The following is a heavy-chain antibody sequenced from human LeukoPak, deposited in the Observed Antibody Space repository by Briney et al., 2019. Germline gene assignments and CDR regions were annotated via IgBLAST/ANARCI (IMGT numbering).Heavy chain of an antibody. CDR3: ARGKGFLEWLLYDAFDV. J-gene: IGHJ3*01. CDR2: IRASPEYT. CDR1: GFTFSSYA. D-gene: IGHD3-3*01. V-gene: IGHV3-23*01. Sequence: GGSLRLSCAASGFTFSSYAFTWVRQAPGKGPEWVSTIRASPEYTYYADSVKGRFTISRDKSKNTVYLQMNSLRGEDTAVYYCARGKGFLEWLLYDAFDVWGRGTRVTVSS.